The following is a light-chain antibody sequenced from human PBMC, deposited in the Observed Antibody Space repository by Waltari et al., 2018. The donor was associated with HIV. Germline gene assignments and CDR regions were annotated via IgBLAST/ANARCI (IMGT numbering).Light chain of an antibody. CDR3: QQYGSSPLT. V-gene: IGKV3-20*01. CDR1: QSVRSNY. Sequence: EIALTQSPATLSLSPGERATLSCRASQSVRSNYLAWYQQKPGQAPRLLIYGASSRATGIPDRFSGSGSGTDFTLTISRLEPEDFVVYYCQQYGSSPLTFGGGTKVEIK. J-gene: IGKJ4*01. CDR2: GAS.